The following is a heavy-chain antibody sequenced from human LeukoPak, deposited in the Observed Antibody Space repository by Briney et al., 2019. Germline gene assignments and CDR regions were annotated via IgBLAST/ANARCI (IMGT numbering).Heavy chain of an antibody. CDR2: IGGSGGGT. V-gene: IGHV3-23*01. J-gene: IGHJ6*03. Sequence: GGTQRLSCAASGFTFSTYGMSWVRQAPGKGLEWVSAIGGSGGGTYYADSVKGRFTISGDNSKNTLYLQMNSLRAEDTAVYYCAKRGSGWYEDYYYYMDVWGKGTTVTVSS. CDR3: AKRGSGWYEDYYYYMDV. D-gene: IGHD6-19*01. CDR1: GFTFSTYG.